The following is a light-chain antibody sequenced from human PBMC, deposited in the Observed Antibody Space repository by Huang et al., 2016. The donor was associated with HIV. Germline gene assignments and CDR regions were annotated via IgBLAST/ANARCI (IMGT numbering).Light chain of an antibody. Sequence: EIVMTQSPATLSVSPGERATLSCRARQSVSSNLAWYQQKHGQAPRLLIYGASTRATGIPARFSGSGSGTEFTLTISSLQSEDFAVYYCQQYNSWPPLTFGGGTKVEIK. CDR2: GAS. CDR1: QSVSSN. J-gene: IGKJ4*01. V-gene: IGKV3-15*01. CDR3: QQYNSWPPLT.